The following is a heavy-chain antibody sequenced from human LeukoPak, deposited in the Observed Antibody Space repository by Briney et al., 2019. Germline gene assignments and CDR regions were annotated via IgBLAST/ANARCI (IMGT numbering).Heavy chain of an antibody. CDR3: ARGGYSRSWSRAEYFQH. J-gene: IGHJ1*01. CDR2: IYYSGNT. V-gene: IGHV4-59*01. Sequence: SETLSLTCTVSGGSISSYYWSWIRQPPGKGLEWIGYIYYSGNTNYNPSLKSRVTISVDTSKNQFSLKLSSVTAADTAVYYCARGGYSRSWSRAEYFQHWGQGTLVTVSS. CDR1: GGSISSYY. D-gene: IGHD6-13*01.